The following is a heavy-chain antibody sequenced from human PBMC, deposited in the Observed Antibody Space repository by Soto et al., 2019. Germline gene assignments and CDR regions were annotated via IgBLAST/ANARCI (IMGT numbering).Heavy chain of an antibody. D-gene: IGHD6-19*01. CDR2: IYYSGSI. V-gene: IGHV4-59*01. Sequence: QVQLQESGPGLVKPSETLSLTCTVSGVSISSLYWSWIRQPPGKGLEWIGYIYYSGSINYNPSLKSRGTISVDPSKNQFSLRLSSVTAADTAVYYCAKSLWDTSGWKTDYWGQGTLVTVSS. CDR3: AKSLWDTSGWKTDY. J-gene: IGHJ4*02. CDR1: GVSISSLY.